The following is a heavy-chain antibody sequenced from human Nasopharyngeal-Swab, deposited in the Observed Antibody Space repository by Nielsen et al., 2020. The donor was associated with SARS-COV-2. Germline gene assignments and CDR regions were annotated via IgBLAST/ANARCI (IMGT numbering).Heavy chain of an antibody. D-gene: IGHD4-17*01. CDR2: ISGSGGST. V-gene: IGHV3-23*01. CDR1: GFTFSSYA. Sequence: GGSLRLSCAASGFTFSSYAMSWVRQAPGKGLEWVSAISGSGGSTYYADSVKGRFTISRDNSKNTLYLQMNSLRAEDTAVYYCAKGTMTTVYYYYYGMDVWGQGTAVTVSS. CDR3: AKGTMTTVYYYYYGMDV. J-gene: IGHJ6*02.